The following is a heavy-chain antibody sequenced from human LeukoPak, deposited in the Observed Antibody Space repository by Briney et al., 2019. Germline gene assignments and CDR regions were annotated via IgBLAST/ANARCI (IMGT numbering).Heavy chain of an antibody. V-gene: IGHV4-4*07. J-gene: IGHJ5*02. CDR3: ARSGCSSTSCLFDP. Sequence: PSDTLSLTCNVSGGSISSYYWSWIRQPAGKGMEWIGRIHTSGSTNYNPSLKSRVTMSVDTSKNQFSLKLSSVTATDTAVYYCARSGCSSTSCLFDPWGQGTLVTVSS. CDR1: GGSISSYY. D-gene: IGHD2-2*01. CDR2: IHTSGST.